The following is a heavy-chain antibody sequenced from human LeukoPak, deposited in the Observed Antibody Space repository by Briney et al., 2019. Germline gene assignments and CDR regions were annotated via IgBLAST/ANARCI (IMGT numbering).Heavy chain of an antibody. V-gene: IGHV3-74*01. CDR3: ARDLITTNWFDP. Sequence: GGSLRLSCAASGFTFSSYGMHWVRQAPGKGLVWVSHITSDGSGTNYADSVKGRFTISRDNAQNTLYLQMNSLRAEDTAVYYCARDLITTNWFDPWGQGTLVTVSS. CDR1: GFTFSSYG. D-gene: IGHD3-16*01. J-gene: IGHJ5*02. CDR2: ITSDGSGT.